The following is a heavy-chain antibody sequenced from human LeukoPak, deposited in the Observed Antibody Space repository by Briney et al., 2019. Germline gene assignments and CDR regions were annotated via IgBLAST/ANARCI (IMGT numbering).Heavy chain of an antibody. Sequence: GGSLRLSCAASGFTFSSTWMHWVRHPPGKGLVWVARITSDGSSTTYAESVKGRFTISRDNAKNTLYLQMNSLRAEDTAVYYCARDWYHAIDYWGQGTLVTVSS. J-gene: IGHJ4*02. CDR1: GFTFSSTW. D-gene: IGHD2-2*01. V-gene: IGHV3-74*03. CDR3: ARDWYHAIDY. CDR2: ITSDGSST.